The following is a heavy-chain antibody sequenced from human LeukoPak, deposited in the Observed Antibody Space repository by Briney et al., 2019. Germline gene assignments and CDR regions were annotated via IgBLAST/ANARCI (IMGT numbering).Heavy chain of an antibody. Sequence: PSETLSLTCAVSGVSISSSNWWSWVRQSPGKGLEWIGSIYYSGSTYYNPSLKSRVTISVDTSKNQFSPNLSSVTAADTAVYYCARGQGSIPLDAFDIWGQGTMVTVSS. J-gene: IGHJ3*02. CDR2: IYYSGST. CDR3: ARGQGSIPLDAFDI. D-gene: IGHD2-15*01. CDR1: GVSISSSNW. V-gene: IGHV4-4*02.